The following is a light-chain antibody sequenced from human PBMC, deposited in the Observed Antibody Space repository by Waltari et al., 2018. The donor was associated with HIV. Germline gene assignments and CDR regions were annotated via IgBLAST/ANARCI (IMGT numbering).Light chain of an antibody. CDR1: SSDVCGYNY. J-gene: IGLJ2*01. V-gene: IGLV2-8*01. CDR3: SSYAGSNNFVV. CDR2: EVS. Sequence: QSALTQPPSASGPPGQSVTISCTGPSSDVCGYNYVPWYQQHPGKPPKLTTYEVSTRPSGVPDRFFGSKSGNAASLTVSGLQAEDEADYYCSSYAGSNNFVVFGGGTKLTVL.